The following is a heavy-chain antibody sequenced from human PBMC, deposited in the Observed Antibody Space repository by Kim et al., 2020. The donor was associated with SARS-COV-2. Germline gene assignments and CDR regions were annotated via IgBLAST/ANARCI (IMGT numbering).Heavy chain of an antibody. V-gene: IGHV3-7*01. CDR3: VRDGGSW. CDR2: GSAH. J-gene: IGHJ4*02. D-gene: IGHD3-16*01. Sequence: GSAHSYLDSVRGRFAISRDNAKNSVFLQMDSLKFEDTAVYYCVRDGGSWWGQGTLVTVSS.